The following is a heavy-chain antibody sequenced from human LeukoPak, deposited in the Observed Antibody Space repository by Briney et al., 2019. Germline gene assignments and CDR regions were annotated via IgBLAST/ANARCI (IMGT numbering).Heavy chain of an antibody. Sequence: GASVKVSCKASGYTFTGYYMHWVRQAPGQGLEWMGWINPNSGGTNYAQKFQGRVTMARDTSISTAYMELSRLRSDDTAVYYCARDLTMVRGVIIWGLDPWGQGTLVTVSS. D-gene: IGHD3-10*01. CDR3: ARDLTMVRGVIIWGLDP. CDR2: INPNSGGT. V-gene: IGHV1-2*02. CDR1: GYTFTGYY. J-gene: IGHJ5*02.